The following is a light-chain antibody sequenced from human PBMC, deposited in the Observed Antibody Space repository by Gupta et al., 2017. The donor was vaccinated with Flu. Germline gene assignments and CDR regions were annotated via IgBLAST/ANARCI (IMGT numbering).Light chain of an antibody. V-gene: IGLV2-11*01. CDR1: SSDVGGYNY. J-gene: IGLJ1*01. CDR2: DGR. Sequence: QSALTQPRSVSGSPGPSVTISCPGTSSDVGGYNYVSWYQQHPGKAHKLMIYDGRKRPSGAPDRCSGSKSGNTASLTIAGLQAEDEDDYYCCSYACIRYVFGTGTKVTVL. CDR3: CSYACIRYV.